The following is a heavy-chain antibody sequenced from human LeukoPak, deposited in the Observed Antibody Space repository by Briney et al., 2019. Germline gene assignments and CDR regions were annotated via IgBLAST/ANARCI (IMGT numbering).Heavy chain of an antibody. J-gene: IGHJ4*02. CDR3: ARDSYGVRDY. Sequence: GGSLRLSCAASGFTFSNSWMTWVRQAPGKGLEWVANIKEDGSEKYYVDSVKGRFTISRDNAKNSLYLQMNSLRAEDTAVYYCARDSYGVRDYWGQGTLVTVSS. V-gene: IGHV3-7*01. CDR2: IKEDGSEK. CDR1: GFTFSNSW. D-gene: IGHD4-17*01.